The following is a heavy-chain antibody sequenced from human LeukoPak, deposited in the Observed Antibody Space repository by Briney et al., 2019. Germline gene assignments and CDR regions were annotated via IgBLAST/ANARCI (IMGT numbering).Heavy chain of an antibody. CDR2: IYYSGST. V-gene: IGHV4-31*03. CDR3: ARAGGSGSHFDY. CDR1: GGSISSGGYY. J-gene: IGHJ4*02. D-gene: IGHD1-26*01. Sequence: PSETLSLTCTVSGGSISSGGYYWSWIRQHPGKGLEWIGYIYYSGSTYYNPSLESRVTISVDTSKNQFSLKPSSVTAADTAVYYCARAGGSGSHFDYWGQGTLVTVSS.